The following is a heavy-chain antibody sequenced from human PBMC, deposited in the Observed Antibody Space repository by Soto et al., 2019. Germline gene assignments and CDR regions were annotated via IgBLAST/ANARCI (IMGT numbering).Heavy chain of an antibody. V-gene: IGHV1-2*02. J-gene: IGHJ5*02. CDR2: INPNSGGT. CDR3: ARATGTSDWFDP. D-gene: IGHD1-1*01. Sequence: VASVKVSCKASGYTFTGYYMHWVRQAPGQGLEWMGWINPNSGGTNYAQKFQGRVTMTRDTSISTAYMELSRLRSDDTAVYYCARATGTSDWFDPWGQGTLVTVSS. CDR1: GYTFTGYY.